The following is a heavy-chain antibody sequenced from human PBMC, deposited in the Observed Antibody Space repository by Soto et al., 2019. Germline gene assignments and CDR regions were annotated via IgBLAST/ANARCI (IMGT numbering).Heavy chain of an antibody. CDR3: ASPKYCSGGSCRRQDLWNFDY. Sequence: GASVKVSCKASGYTFTSYAMHWVRQAPGQRLEWMGWINAGNGNTKYSQKFQGRVTITRDTSASTAYMELSSLRSEDTAVYYCASPKYCSGGSCRRQDLWNFDYWGQGTMVTVYS. CDR2: INAGNGNT. D-gene: IGHD2-15*01. J-gene: IGHJ4*02. V-gene: IGHV1-3*01. CDR1: GYTFTSYA.